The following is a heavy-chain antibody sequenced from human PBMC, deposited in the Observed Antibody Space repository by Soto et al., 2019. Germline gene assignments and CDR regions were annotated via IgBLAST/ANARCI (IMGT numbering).Heavy chain of an antibody. CDR1: GGSIRSTNW. CDR3: ARVYSGSYSDS. V-gene: IGHV4-4*02. Sequence: QVQLQESGPGLVKPSGTLSLTCVVSGGSIRSTNWWSWVRQPPGKGLEWIGEIYHSGSTDYNPSLKSRVTISVDESKNQFSLRLNSVTAADTAVFYCARVYSGSYSDSWGQGTLVTVSS. CDR2: IYHSGST. J-gene: IGHJ4*02. D-gene: IGHD1-26*01.